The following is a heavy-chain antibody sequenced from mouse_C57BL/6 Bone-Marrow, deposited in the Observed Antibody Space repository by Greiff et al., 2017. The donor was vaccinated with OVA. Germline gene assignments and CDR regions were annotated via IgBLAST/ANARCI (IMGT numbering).Heavy chain of an antibody. V-gene: IGHV3-8*01. Sequence: EVNLVESGPGLAKPSQTLSLTCSVTGYSITSDYWNWIRKFPGNKLEYMGYISYSGSTYYNPSLKSRISITRDTSKNQYYLQLNSVTTEDTATYYCARREGSNYWYFDVWGTGTTVTVSS. CDR3: ARREGSNYWYFDV. D-gene: IGHD2-5*01. CDR1: GYSITSDY. J-gene: IGHJ1*03. CDR2: ISYSGST.